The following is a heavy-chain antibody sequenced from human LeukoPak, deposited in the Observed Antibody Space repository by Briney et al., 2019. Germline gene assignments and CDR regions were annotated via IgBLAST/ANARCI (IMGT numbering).Heavy chain of an antibody. CDR2: ISGSGGST. Sequence: GGPLRLSCAASGFIFNNYGMHWVRQAPGKGLEWVSAISGSGGSTYYADSVKGRFTISRDNSKNTLYLQMNSLRAEDTAVYYCAKDFIVVVVAATRLDYWGQGTLVTVSS. CDR3: AKDFIVVVVAATRLDY. CDR1: GFIFNNYG. J-gene: IGHJ4*02. V-gene: IGHV3-23*01. D-gene: IGHD2-15*01.